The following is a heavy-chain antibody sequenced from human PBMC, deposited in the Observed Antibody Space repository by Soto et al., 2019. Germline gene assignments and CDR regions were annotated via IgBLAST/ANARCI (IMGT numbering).Heavy chain of an antibody. CDR2: ISYDGSNK. D-gene: IGHD2-15*01. V-gene: IGHV3-30-3*01. J-gene: IGHJ4*02. Sequence: GGSLRLSCAASGFTFSSYAMHWVRQAPGKGLEWVAVISYDGSNKYYADSVKGRFTISRDNSKNKLYLQMNSLRAEDTAVYYCARSCSGGSCYSTSGTENFDYWGQGNLVTVSS. CDR1: GFTFSSYA. CDR3: ARSCSGGSCYSTSGTENFDY.